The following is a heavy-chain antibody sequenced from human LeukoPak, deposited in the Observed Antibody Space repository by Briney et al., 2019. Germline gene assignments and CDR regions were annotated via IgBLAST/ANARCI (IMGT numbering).Heavy chain of an antibody. Sequence: PSQTLSLTCTVSGGSISSGSYYWSWIRQPAGKGLEWIGRIYTSGSTNYNPSLKSRVTISVDTSKNQFSLKLSSVTAADTAVYYCARARDCSGGSCYYDYWGQGTLVTVSS. CDR3: ARARDCSGGSCYYDY. V-gene: IGHV4-61*02. CDR1: GGSISSGSYY. CDR2: IYTSGST. D-gene: IGHD2-15*01. J-gene: IGHJ4*02.